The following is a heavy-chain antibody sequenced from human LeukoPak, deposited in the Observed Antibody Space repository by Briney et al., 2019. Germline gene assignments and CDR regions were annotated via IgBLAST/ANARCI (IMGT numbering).Heavy chain of an antibody. CDR3: ARGRFLEWLSILDYFDY. Sequence: SQTLSLTCTVSSGSISSGSYYRSWIRQPAGKGLEWIWRTYTSGSTNYNPSLKSRVTISVDTSKNQFSLKLSSVTAADTAVYYCARGRFLEWLSILDYFDYWGQGTLVTVSS. V-gene: IGHV4-61*02. D-gene: IGHD3-3*01. CDR1: SGSISSGSYY. J-gene: IGHJ4*02. CDR2: TYTSGST.